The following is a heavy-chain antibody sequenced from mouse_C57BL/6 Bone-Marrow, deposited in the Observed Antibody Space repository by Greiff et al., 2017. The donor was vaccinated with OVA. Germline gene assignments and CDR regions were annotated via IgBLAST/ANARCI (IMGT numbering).Heavy chain of an antibody. V-gene: IGHV5-6*01. CDR3: ARPYSNLYYFDY. J-gene: IGHJ2*01. Sequence: VQLKESGGDLVKPGGSLKLSCAASGFTFSSYGMSWVRQTPDKRLEWVATISSGGSYTYYPDSVKGRFTISRDNAKNTLYLQMSSLKSEDTAMYYCARPYSNLYYFDYWGQGTTLTVSS. CDR2: ISSGGSYT. CDR1: GFTFSSYG. D-gene: IGHD2-5*01.